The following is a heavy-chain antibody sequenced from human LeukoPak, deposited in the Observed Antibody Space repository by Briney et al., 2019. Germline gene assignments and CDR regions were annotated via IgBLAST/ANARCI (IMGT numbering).Heavy chain of an antibody. CDR2: IGDNGGST. D-gene: IGHD3-10*01. Sequence: PGGSLRLSCAASGFTFSTYAMSWVRQAPGKGLEWVSTIGDNGGSTHYADSVKGRFTISRDNSKNTLYLQINSLRAEDTAEYYSAKDRVTMIRGVVPISYDYWGQGTLVTVSS. V-gene: IGHV3-23*01. CDR3: AKDRVTMIRGVVPISYDY. CDR1: GFTFSTYA. J-gene: IGHJ4*02.